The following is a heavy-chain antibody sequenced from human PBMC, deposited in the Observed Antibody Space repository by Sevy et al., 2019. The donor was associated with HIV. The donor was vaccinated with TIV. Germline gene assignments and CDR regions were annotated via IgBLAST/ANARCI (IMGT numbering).Heavy chain of an antibody. Sequence: GGSLRLSCAASGFTFSSYAMSWVRQAPGKGLEWVSAISGSGGSTYYADSVKGRFTISRDNSKNTLYLQMNSLRAEDTAVYYCAAGYCSSTSCPGYYYYMDVWGKGTTVTVSS. D-gene: IGHD2-2*01. CDR2: ISGSGGST. CDR1: GFTFSSYA. V-gene: IGHV3-23*01. CDR3: AAGYCSSTSCPGYYYYMDV. J-gene: IGHJ6*03.